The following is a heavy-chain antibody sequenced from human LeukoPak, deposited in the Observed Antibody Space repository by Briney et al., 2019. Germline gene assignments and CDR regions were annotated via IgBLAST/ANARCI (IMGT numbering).Heavy chain of an antibody. CDR2: IYYSGST. CDR3: ARERYYEPYFDH. J-gene: IGHJ4*02. D-gene: IGHD2/OR15-2a*01. CDR1: GGSISSGGYY. Sequence: PSQTLSLTCTVSGGSISSGGYYWSWIRQHPGKGLEWIGYIYYSGSTYYNPSLKSRVTISVDTSKNQFSLKLSSVTAADTAVCYCARERYYEPYFDHWGQGTLVTVSS. V-gene: IGHV4-31*03.